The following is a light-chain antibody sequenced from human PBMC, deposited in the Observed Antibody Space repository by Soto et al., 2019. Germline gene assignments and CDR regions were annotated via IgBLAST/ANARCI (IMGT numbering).Light chain of an antibody. CDR2: LGS. CDR1: QSLLHSNGYNY. V-gene: IGKV2-28*01. J-gene: IGKJ1*01. CDR3: MQALQTPWT. Sequence: DIVVTQSPVSLPVTPGEPASISCRSSQSLLHSNGYNYLDWYLQKPGQSPQLLIYLGSNRASGVPDRFSGSGSGPDFTLKISRVEAEDVGVYYCMQALQTPWTFGQGTKVEIK.